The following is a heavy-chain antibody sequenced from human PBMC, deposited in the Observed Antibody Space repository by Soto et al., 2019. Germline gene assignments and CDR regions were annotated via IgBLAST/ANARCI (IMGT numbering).Heavy chain of an antibody. Sequence: ASVKVSCKASGGTFSSYTISWVRQAPGQGLEWMGRIIPILGIANYAQKFQGRVTITADKSTSTAYMELSSLRSEDTAVYYCARDLGYCSSTSLCDEYYMDVWGKGTTVTVSS. J-gene: IGHJ6*03. CDR3: ARDLGYCSSTSLCDEYYMDV. CDR2: IIPILGIA. V-gene: IGHV1-69*04. D-gene: IGHD2-2*01. CDR1: GGTFSSYT.